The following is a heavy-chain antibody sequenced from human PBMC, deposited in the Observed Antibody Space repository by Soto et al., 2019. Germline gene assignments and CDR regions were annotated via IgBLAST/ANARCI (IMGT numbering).Heavy chain of an antibody. J-gene: IGHJ4*02. D-gene: IGHD5-18*01. V-gene: IGHV4-31*03. CDR1: GGSISSGGYY. CDR2: IYYSGST. Sequence: QVQLQESGPGLVKPSQTLSLTCTVSGGSISSGGYYWSWIRQHPGKGLEWIGYIYYSGSTYYNPSRKSRVTISVDTSKTQFSLTLSPVTAADTAVYYCARSGYSYGPNPLLYWGQGTLVTVSS. CDR3: ARSGYSYGPNPLLY.